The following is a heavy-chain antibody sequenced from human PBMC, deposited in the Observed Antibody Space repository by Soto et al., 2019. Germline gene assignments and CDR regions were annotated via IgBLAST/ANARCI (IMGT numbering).Heavy chain of an antibody. CDR1: GSTIDDYA. CDR2: INWNSGSI. CDR3: VKDESINWYSGHFRH. J-gene: IGHJ1*01. D-gene: IGHD6-13*01. V-gene: IGHV3-9*01. Sequence: EVQLLESGGGLVQPGRSQRLSCAASGSTIDDYAMHWVRQVPGKGLEWVSGINWNSGSIGYADSVKGRFAISRDNAKNSLHLQMNSLRAEDTAFYYCVKDESINWYSGHFRHWGQGTLVTVSS.